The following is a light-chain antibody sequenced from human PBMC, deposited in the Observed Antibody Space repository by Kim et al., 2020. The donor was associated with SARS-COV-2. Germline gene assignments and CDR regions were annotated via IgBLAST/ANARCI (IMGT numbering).Light chain of an antibody. J-gene: IGKJ1*01. CDR1: QNIGSS. CDR3: QQNYSAPWT. Sequence: ASIGDRVTITCRASQNIGSSLAWYQQKPGKAPQVLIYAASTLQRGVPSSFSGSGSGTEFTLTIGSLQPEDVATYYCQQNYSAPWTFGQGTKVDIK. CDR2: AAS. V-gene: IGKV1-27*01.